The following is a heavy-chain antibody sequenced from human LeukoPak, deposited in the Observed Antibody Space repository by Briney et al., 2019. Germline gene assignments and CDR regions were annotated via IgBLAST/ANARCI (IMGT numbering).Heavy chain of an antibody. CDR3: ATQPAVPASWFDP. J-gene: IGHJ5*02. D-gene: IGHD6-13*01. Sequence: SETLSLTCSVSSASISTYYWSWIRQAPGKGLEWIGFIYYSGNTNYNPSLKSRATILLDTSKNQFSLKLNSVTAADTAVYYCATQPAVPASWFDPWGQGTLVTVSP. CDR2: IYYSGNT. CDR1: SASISTYY. V-gene: IGHV4-59*01.